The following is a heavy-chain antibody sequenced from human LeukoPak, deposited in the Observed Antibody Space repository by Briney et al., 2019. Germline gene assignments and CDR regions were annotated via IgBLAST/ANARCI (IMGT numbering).Heavy chain of an antibody. CDR1: GGSISSGGYY. CDR2: IYYRGTT. V-gene: IGHV4-31*03. CDR3: ARSYGSGIFSYWFHP. D-gene: IGHD3-10*01. J-gene: IGHJ5*02. Sequence: SQTLSLTCTVSGGSISSGGYYWRWLRPHPGKDLEWLRYIYYRGTTYYNTSLKSRVTISVDTSKNQFSLKLSSVTAADTAVYYCARSYGSGIFSYWFHPWGQGTVVTVSS.